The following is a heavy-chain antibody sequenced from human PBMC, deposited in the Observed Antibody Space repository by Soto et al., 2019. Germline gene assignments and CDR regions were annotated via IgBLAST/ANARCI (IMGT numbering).Heavy chain of an antibody. CDR3: ACRYVCAFYI. V-gene: IGHV5-51*01. Sequence: EVQLVQSGAEVKKPGESLKISCKDSGYSFTNYWIGWVRQMPGKGLEWMGIIYPGDSDIRYSPSFQGQVTISADKSITTASLHWISLKPSTTAMYYCACRYVCAFYICCQWTMLTLSS. CDR2: IYPGDSDI. CDR1: GYSFTNYW. D-gene: IGHD3-9*01. J-gene: IGHJ3*02.